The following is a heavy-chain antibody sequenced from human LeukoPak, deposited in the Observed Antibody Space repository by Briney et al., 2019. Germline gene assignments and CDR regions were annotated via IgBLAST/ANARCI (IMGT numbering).Heavy chain of an antibody. CDR3: ARGRYSSSINSMDV. CDR2: IIPIFGTA. D-gene: IGHD6-6*01. V-gene: IGHV1-69*01. J-gene: IGHJ6*02. Sequence: QXPGQGLXXXXXIIPIFGTANYAQKFQGRVTITADESTSTAYMELSSLRSEDTAVYYCARGRYSSSINSMDVWGQGTTVTVSS.